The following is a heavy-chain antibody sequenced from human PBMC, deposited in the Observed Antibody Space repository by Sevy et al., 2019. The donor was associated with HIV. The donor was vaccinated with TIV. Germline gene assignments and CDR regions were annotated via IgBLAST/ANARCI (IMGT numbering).Heavy chain of an antibody. V-gene: IGHV3-74*01. J-gene: IGHJ4*02. D-gene: IGHD6-13*01. Sequence: GGSLRLSCAASGLTFSSYWMHWVRQAPGKGLVWLSRIYVDGRTASYADSVKGRFAISRDNAKNTLYLQMNSLRDEDTAVYYCGRVPVAAAGTGIDYWGQGTLVTVSS. CDR1: GLTFSSYW. CDR2: IYVDGRTA. CDR3: GRVPVAAAGTGIDY.